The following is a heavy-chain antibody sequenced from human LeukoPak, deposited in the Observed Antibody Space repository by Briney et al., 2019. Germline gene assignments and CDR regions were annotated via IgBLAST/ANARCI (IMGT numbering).Heavy chain of an antibody. J-gene: IGHJ5*02. D-gene: IGHD6-6*01. CDR3: AKLRGLSSSSENNWFDP. V-gene: IGHV3-23*01. Sequence: HPGGSLRLSCVASGFTFTSYGMSWVRQAPGKRLEWVSGISGSGDATYYADSVKGRFTISRGNSKNTLYLQMNSLRAEETAVYYCAKLRGLSSSSENNWFDPWGQGTLVTVSS. CDR1: GFTFTSYG. CDR2: ISGSGDAT.